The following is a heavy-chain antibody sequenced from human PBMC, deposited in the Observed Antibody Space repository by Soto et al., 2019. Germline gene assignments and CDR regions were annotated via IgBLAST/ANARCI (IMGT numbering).Heavy chain of an antibody. CDR2: IYYSGST. CDR1: GRSISRSSYY. D-gene: IGHD2-15*01. J-gene: IGHJ5*02. Sequence: SETLSLTCPVSGRSISRSSYYWGWIRHPPGKGLEWIGSIYYSGSTYYNPSLKSRVTISVDTSKNQFSLKLSSVTAADTAVYYCARHGYCSGGSCYNWFDPWGQGTLVTVSS. CDR3: ARHGYCSGGSCYNWFDP. V-gene: IGHV4-39*01.